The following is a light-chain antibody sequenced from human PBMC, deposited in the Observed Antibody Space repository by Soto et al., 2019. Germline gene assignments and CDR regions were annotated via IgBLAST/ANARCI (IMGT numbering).Light chain of an antibody. J-gene: IGLJ1*01. CDR2: DVS. Sequence: SVLTQPASVSESPGQSITISCTGTSSDVGGYNYVSWYQQHPGKAPKLMIYDVSNRPSGVSNRFSGSKSGNTASLTISGLQAEDEADYYCSSYTSSSTYVFGTGTKVTVL. CDR3: SSYTSSSTYV. CDR1: SSDVGGYNY. V-gene: IGLV2-14*01.